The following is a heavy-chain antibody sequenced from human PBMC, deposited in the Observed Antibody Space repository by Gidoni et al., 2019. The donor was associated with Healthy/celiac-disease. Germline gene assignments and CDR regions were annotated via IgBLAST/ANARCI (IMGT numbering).Heavy chain of an antibody. V-gene: IGHV3-21*01. CDR3: ARDFTSSGSGGLD. Sequence: EVQLVESGGGLVKPGGSLRLSCAASGFTFSSYSMNWVRQAPGKGLEWVSSISSSSSYIYYADSVKGRFTISRDNAKNSLYLQRNSLRAEDTAVYYCARDFTSSGSGGLDWGQGTLVTVSS. J-gene: IGHJ4*02. CDR2: ISSSSSYI. D-gene: IGHD1-26*01. CDR1: GFTFSSYS.